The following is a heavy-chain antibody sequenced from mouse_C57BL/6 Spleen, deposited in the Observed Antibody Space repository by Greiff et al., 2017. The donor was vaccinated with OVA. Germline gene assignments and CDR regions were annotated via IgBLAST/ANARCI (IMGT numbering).Heavy chain of an antibody. D-gene: IGHD1-1*01. CDR2: IDPSDSYT. V-gene: IGHV1-69*01. CDR3: AKNTVARYFDV. CDR1: GYTFTSYW. Sequence: VQLQQPGAELVMPGASVKLSCKASGYTFTSYWMHWVKQRPGQGLEWIGEIDPSDSYTNYNQKFKGKSTLTVDKSSSTAYMQLSSLTSEDSAVYYCAKNTVARYFDVWGTGTTVTVSS. J-gene: IGHJ1*03.